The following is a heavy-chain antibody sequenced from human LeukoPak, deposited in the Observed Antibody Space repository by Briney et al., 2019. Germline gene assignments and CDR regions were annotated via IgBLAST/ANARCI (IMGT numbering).Heavy chain of an antibody. D-gene: IGHD3-22*01. CDR1: GFTFSSCA. V-gene: IGHV3-23*01. CDR2: ISTSGGRT. CDR3: AKDTYYYDSSGYQLDY. Sequence: GGSLRLSCAASGFTFSSCAMSWVRQAPGKGLEWVSAISTSGGRTFYADSVKGRFTISRDNSKNTLYLQMNSLRAEDTAVYYCAKDTYYYDSSGYQLDYWGQGTLVTVSS. J-gene: IGHJ4*02.